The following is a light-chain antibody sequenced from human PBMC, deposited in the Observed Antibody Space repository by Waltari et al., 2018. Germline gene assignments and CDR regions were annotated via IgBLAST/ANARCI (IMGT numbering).Light chain of an antibody. CDR1: SSHIGSNS. Sequence: QSVLTHPPSASGAPGQRVTISCSGSSSHIGSNSVYWYQQFPGTAPRLLIYRNFQGPSGVPERFSGSKSGTSASLAISGLRSEDEADYYCAVWDDNLYGVVFGGGTKLTVL. CDR2: RNF. J-gene: IGLJ2*01. CDR3: AVWDDNLYGVV. V-gene: IGLV1-47*01.